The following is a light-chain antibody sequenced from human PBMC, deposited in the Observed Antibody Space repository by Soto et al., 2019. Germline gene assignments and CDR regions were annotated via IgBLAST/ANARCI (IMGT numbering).Light chain of an antibody. J-gene: IGLJ2*01. CDR2: DVS. Sequence: QPASVSGSPGQSITISCTGTSSDVGAYNSVSWYQQHPGKAPRLMIYDVSNRPSGVSNRFSGSKSGNTASLTISGLQAEDEADYYCSSSTRSSTRVFGGGTKLTVL. CDR1: SSDVGAYNS. CDR3: SSSTRSSTRV. V-gene: IGLV2-14*03.